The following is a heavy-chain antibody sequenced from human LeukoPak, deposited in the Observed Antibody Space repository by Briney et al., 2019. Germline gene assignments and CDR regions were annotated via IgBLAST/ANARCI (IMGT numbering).Heavy chain of an antibody. V-gene: IGHV4-34*01. Sequence: PSETLSLTCAVYGGSFSGYYWSWIRQPPGKGLEWIGEINHSGSTNYNPSLKSRVTISVDTSKNPFSLKLSSVTAADTAVYYCARVVGDGYNYGDYWGQGTLVTVSS. J-gene: IGHJ4*02. CDR2: INHSGST. CDR1: GGSFSGYY. D-gene: IGHD5-24*01. CDR3: ARVVGDGYNYGDY.